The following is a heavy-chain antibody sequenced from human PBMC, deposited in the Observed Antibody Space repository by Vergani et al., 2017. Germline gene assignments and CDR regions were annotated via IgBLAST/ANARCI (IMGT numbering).Heavy chain of an antibody. CDR2: IYWDDDK. CDR1: GFSLSTSGVG. J-gene: IGHJ5*02. CDR3: SHIQAWFDP. V-gene: IGHV2-5*02. Sequence: QITLKESGPTLVKPTQTLTLTCTFSGFSLSTSGVGVGWIRQPPGKALEWLALIYWDDDKRYSPALKSRLTITKDTSKNQVFLTMTNMDPVDTATYYCSHIQAWFDPWGQGTLVTVSS.